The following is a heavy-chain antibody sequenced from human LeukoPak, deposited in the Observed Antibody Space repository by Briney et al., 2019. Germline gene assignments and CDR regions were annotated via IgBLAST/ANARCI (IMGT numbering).Heavy chain of an antibody. CDR2: IIPIFGTA. CDR1: GGTFSSYA. Sequence: GASVKVSCKASGGTFSSYAISWVRQAPGQGLEWMGGIIPIFGTANYAQKFQGRVTITADKSTSTAYMELSSLRSEDTAVYYCARDKLDILTGYYDYYYYYYMDVWGKGTTVTVSS. CDR3: ARDKLDILTGYYDYYYYYYMDV. J-gene: IGHJ6*03. V-gene: IGHV1-69*06. D-gene: IGHD3-9*01.